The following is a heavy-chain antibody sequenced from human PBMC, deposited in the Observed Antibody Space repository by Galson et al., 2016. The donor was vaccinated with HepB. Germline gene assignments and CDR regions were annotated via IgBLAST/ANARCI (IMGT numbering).Heavy chain of an antibody. J-gene: IGHJ6*02. CDR2: IIANLGTP. V-gene: IGHV1-69*13. CDR1: GGIFSNYA. Sequence: SVKVSCKASGGIFSNYAISWVRLAPGQGLEWMGGIIANLGTPNYAPKFEGRITITADELTTTVDMELSSLRSGDTAVYYCAKSPTAVTARGTYYQMDVWGQGTTVTVSS. CDR3: AKSPTAVTARGTYYQMDV. D-gene: IGHD2-21*02.